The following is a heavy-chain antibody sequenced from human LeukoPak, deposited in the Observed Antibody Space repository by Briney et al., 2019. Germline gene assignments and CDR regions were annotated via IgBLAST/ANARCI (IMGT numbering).Heavy chain of an antibody. D-gene: IGHD1-26*01. V-gene: IGHV3-30-3*01. CDR2: ISYDGSNK. Sequence: GGSLRLSFVASGFTFSSYAMHWVRQAPGKGLEWVAVISYDGSNKYYADSVKGRFTISRDNSKNTLYLQMNSLRAEDTAVYYCAKDLLRRPQIDYWGQGTLVTVSS. CDR3: AKDLLRRPQIDY. CDR1: GFTFSSYA. J-gene: IGHJ4*02.